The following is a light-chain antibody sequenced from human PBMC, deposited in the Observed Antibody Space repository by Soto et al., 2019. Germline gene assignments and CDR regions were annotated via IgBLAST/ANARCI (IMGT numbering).Light chain of an antibody. CDR2: KIF. CDR1: QSLLRSDGNTY. J-gene: IGKJ2*01. CDR3: MQASQFPYT. Sequence: DIVMAQTPLSSPVTLGQPASISCRSSQSLLRSDGNTYLSWLQQRPGQPPRLLIYKIFNRFSGVPHRFSGSGAETDFTLKISRVEAEDVGVYYCMQASQFPYTFGQGTKLEIK. V-gene: IGKV2-24*01.